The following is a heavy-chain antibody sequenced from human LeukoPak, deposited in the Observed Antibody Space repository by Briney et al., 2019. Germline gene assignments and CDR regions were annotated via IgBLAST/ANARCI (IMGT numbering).Heavy chain of an antibody. CDR3: ARGRRIAAAGLYYFDY. CDR1: GFTFSSYS. Sequence: GGSLRLSCAASGFTFSSYSMNWVRQAPGKGLEWVSHISSSSSCIYYADSVKGRSTISRDNAKNSLDLQMNSLRAEGTAVYYCARGRRIAAAGLYYFDYWGPGTLVTVSS. CDR2: ISSSSSCI. V-gene: IGHV3-21*01. J-gene: IGHJ4*02. D-gene: IGHD6-13*01.